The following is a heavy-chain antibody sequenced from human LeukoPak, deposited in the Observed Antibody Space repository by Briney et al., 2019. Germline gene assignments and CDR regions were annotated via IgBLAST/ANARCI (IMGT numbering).Heavy chain of an antibody. J-gene: IGHJ2*01. CDR3: ARAYCGGDCYSGWYFDL. CDR2: FYYSGST. V-gene: IGHV4-39*07. Sequence: SETLSLTCTVSGGSISSGSYYWGWIRQSPGKGLEWIASFYYSGSTYYNPSLMSRVTIPVDKSKNQFSLKLSSVTAADTAVYYCARAYCGGDCYSGWYFDLWGRGTLVTVSS. D-gene: IGHD2-21*02. CDR1: GGSISSGSYY.